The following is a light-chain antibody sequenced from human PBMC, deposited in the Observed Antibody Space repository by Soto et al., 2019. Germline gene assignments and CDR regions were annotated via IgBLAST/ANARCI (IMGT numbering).Light chain of an antibody. CDR3: QQRSNWPPVYT. Sequence: EIVLTQSPATLSLSPGEIATLSCRASQSVSSYLAWYQQKPGQAPRLLIYDASNRATGIPARFSGSGSGTDFTLTISSLEPEDFAVYYCQQRSNWPPVYTFGKGTKLQIK. V-gene: IGKV3-11*01. CDR1: QSVSSY. J-gene: IGKJ2*01. CDR2: DAS.